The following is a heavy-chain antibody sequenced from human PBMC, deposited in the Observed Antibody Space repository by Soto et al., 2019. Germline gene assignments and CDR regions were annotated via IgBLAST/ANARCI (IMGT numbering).Heavy chain of an antibody. D-gene: IGHD6-19*01. V-gene: IGHV1-3*01. CDR1: GYTFTCYA. Sequence: ASVKVSCKASGYTFTCYAMHWVRQAPGQRLEWMGWINAGNGNTKYSQKFQGRVTITRDTSASTAYMELSSLRSEDTAVYYCARETRHSSGWYGEIGAFDIWGQGTMVTVSS. J-gene: IGHJ3*02. CDR2: INAGNGNT. CDR3: ARETRHSSGWYGEIGAFDI.